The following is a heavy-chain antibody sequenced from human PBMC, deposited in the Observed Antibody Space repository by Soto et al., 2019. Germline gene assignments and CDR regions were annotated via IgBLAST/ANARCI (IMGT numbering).Heavy chain of an antibody. CDR1: GGSITSSY. V-gene: IGHV4-59*01. CDR3: ARGEDAFFYYGLDV. Sequence: XETLSLTFAVSGGSITSSYWSWIRRPPGKGLEWIAYIYDTGISGYTPSTSYNPSLKSRVTMSVDTSKSQFSLKLTSVTAADTAVYYCARGEDAFFYYGLDVWGQGITVTVSS. CDR2: IYDTGISGYTPST. J-gene: IGHJ6*02.